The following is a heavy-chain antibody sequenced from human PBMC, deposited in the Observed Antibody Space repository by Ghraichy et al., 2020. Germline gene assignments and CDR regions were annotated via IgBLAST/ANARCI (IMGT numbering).Heavy chain of an antibody. Sequence: SETLSLTCAVYGGSFSGYYWSWIRQPPGKGLEWIGEINHSGSTNYNPSLKSRVTISVDTSKNQFSLKLSSVTAADTAVYYCARGEGWLRRYYFDYWGQGTLVTVSS. J-gene: IGHJ4*02. D-gene: IGHD5-12*01. CDR3: ARGEGWLRRYYFDY. CDR1: GGSFSGYY. V-gene: IGHV4-34*01. CDR2: INHSGST.